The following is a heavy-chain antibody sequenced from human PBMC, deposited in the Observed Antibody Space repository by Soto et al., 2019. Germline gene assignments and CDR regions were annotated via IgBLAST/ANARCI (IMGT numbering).Heavy chain of an antibody. D-gene: IGHD2-15*01. Sequence: SESLSLTCSVSGDSISTVDYFWAWIRQPPGQALEYIGYIYKSTTTYYNPSFESRVAISLDTSKSQFSLNVTSVTAADTAVYFCARGRYCLTGRCFPNWFDSWGQGTLVTVSS. CDR2: IYKSTTT. CDR1: GDSISTVDYF. CDR3: ARGRYCLTGRCFPNWFDS. J-gene: IGHJ5*01. V-gene: IGHV4-30-4*01.